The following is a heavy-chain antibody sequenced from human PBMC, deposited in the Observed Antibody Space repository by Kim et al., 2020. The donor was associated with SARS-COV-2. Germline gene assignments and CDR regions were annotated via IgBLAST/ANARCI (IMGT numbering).Heavy chain of an antibody. CDR3: ARGGYDSRGYFDY. J-gene: IGHJ4*02. Sequence: PQKCKGRVTMTRDTSTSTVYMELSSLRSEDTAVYYCARGGYDSRGYFDYWGQGTLVTVSS. D-gene: IGHD3-22*01. V-gene: IGHV1-46*01.